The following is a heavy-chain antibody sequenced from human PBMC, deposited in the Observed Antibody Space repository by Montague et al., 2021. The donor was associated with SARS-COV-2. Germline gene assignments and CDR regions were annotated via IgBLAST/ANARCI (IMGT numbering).Heavy chain of an antibody. Sequence: SETWSLTCAVYGGSFSGYYWSWIRQPPGKGLEWIREINHSGSTNXNPSLKSRVTISVDTSKNQFSLKLSSVTAADTAVYYCARGSSFVTIFGVVITDPLFDYWGQGTLVTVSS. J-gene: IGHJ4*02. V-gene: IGHV4-34*01. CDR2: INHSGST. CDR3: ARGSSFVTIFGVVITDPLFDY. CDR1: GGSFSGYY. D-gene: IGHD3-3*01.